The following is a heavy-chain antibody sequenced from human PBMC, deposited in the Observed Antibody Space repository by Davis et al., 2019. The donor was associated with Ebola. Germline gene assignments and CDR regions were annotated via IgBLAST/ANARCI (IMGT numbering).Heavy chain of an antibody. V-gene: IGHV5-51*01. J-gene: IGHJ4*02. CDR2: IYPGDSDT. CDR3: ARLDYYDSSGYYKPLFY. Sequence: GESLKISCKGSGYSFTSYWITWVRQMPGKGLEWMGIIYPGDSDTRYSPSFQGHVTISADKSIGTAYLQWSSLKASDTAMYYCARLDYYDSSGYYKPLFYWGQGTLVTVSS. CDR1: GYSFTSYW. D-gene: IGHD3-22*01.